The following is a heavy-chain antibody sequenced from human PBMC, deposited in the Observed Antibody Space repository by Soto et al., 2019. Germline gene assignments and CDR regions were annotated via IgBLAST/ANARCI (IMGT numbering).Heavy chain of an antibody. CDR3: AKDRGGATCISDSDY. J-gene: IGHJ4*02. V-gene: IGHV3-23*01. D-gene: IGHD2-15*01. Sequence: GGPTRVRCTAAGVRCVGPDGNRVSQAPGKGLEWVSSLSASDDATYQADSVRGRFTMSRDRSKNTLFLHMNSLRVEDTAVYYCAKDRGGATCISDSDYWGQGTLVTGSS. CDR1: GVRCVGPD. CDR2: LSASDDAT.